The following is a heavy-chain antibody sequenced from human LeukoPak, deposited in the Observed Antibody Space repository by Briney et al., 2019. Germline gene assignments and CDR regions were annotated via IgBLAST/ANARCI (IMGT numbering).Heavy chain of an antibody. J-gene: IGHJ4*02. CDR3: ARDLTGAVFDF. Sequence: PGRSLRLSCAASRFTFSSYWMHWVRQAPGKGLVCVSRITSDGSSTSYADSVRGRFTISRDNAQNAVYLQMNSLRAEDTAVYYCARDLTGAVFDFWGQGTLVTVSS. D-gene: IGHD1-26*01. CDR1: RFTFSSYW. V-gene: IGHV3-74*01. CDR2: ITSDGSST.